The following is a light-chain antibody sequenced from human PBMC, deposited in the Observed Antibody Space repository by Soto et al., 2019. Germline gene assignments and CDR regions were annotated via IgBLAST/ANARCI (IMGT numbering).Light chain of an antibody. CDR3: CSYAGSSIA. CDR1: SSDVGSYNF. Sequence: QSALTQPASVSGSPGQSITISCTGTSSDVGSYNFVSWYQQHPGKAPKLMIYEGSKRPSGVSNRFSGSKSGNTASLTIAGLQAEDEADYYCCSYAGSSIAFGGGTKLT. J-gene: IGLJ2*01. V-gene: IGLV2-23*01. CDR2: EGS.